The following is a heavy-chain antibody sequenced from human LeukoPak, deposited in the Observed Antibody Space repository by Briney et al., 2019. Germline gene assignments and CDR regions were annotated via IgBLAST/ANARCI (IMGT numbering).Heavy chain of an antibody. CDR1: GGSISSYY. CDR2: IYTSGST. V-gene: IGHV4-4*07. D-gene: IGHD6-19*01. Sequence: SETLSLTCTVSGGSISSYYWSWIRQPAGKGLEWIWRIYTSGSTNYNPSLKSRVTMSVDTSKNKFSLKLSSVTAAATTEYYCARAVIAVAGNNYCYSSMYVWGKGTTVTVS. CDR3: ARAVIAVAGNNYCYSSMYV. J-gene: IGHJ6*03.